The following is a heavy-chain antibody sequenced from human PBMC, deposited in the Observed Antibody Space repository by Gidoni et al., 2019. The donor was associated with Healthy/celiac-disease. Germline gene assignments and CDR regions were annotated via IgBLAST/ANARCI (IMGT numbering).Heavy chain of an antibody. CDR2: INPNSGGT. V-gene: IGHV1-2*02. D-gene: IGHD3-10*01. Sequence: QVQLVQSGAEVKKPGASVKVSCKASGYTFTGYYMHWVRQAPGQGLEWMGWINPNSGGTNYAQKFQGRVTMTRDTSISTAYMELSRLRSDDTAVYYCARDPSNSYYYGSGSPDYWGQGTLVTVSS. CDR3: ARDPSNSYYYGSGSPDY. CDR1: GYTFTGYY. J-gene: IGHJ4*02.